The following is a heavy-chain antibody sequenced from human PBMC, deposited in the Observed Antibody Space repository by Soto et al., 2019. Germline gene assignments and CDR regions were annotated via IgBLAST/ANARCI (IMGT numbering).Heavy chain of an antibody. Sequence: SETLSLTCTVSGGSISSSSYYWGWIRQPPGKGLEWIGSIYYSGSTYYNPSLKSRVTISVDTSKNQFSLKLSSVTAADTAVYYCARGRGRTYSSGWYGHSGTSHFDYWGQGTLVTVSS. CDR3: ARGRGRTYSSGWYGHSGTSHFDY. CDR1: GGSISSSSYY. V-gene: IGHV4-39*07. J-gene: IGHJ4*02. CDR2: IYYSGST. D-gene: IGHD6-19*01.